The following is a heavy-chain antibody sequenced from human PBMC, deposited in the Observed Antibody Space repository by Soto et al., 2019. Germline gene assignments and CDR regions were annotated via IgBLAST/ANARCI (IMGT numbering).Heavy chain of an antibody. CDR3: AKALYAIPHYFDY. D-gene: IGHD2-8*01. Sequence: PGGSLRLSCAASGFTISSYAMSWVRQAPGKGLEWVSAISGSGGSTYYADSVKGRFTISRDNSKNTLYLQMNSLRAEDTAVYYCAKALYAIPHYFDYRGQGTLVTVSS. J-gene: IGHJ4*02. CDR1: GFTISSYA. CDR2: ISGSGGST. V-gene: IGHV3-23*01.